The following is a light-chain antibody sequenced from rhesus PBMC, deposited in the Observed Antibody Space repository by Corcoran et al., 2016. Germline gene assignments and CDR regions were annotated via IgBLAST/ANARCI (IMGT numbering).Light chain of an antibody. CDR3: LQYKDTPWT. J-gene: IGKJ1*01. CDR1: QTISSW. Sequence: DIQMTQSPSSLSASVGDTVTITCRASQTISSWVDWYQKKPGKAPKLLISKAPTLQSGVPSRFSGGGSGTEFTLSISSLQPEDPATYYCLQYKDTPWTVGQGTKVEI. CDR2: KAP. V-gene: IGKV1-22*01.